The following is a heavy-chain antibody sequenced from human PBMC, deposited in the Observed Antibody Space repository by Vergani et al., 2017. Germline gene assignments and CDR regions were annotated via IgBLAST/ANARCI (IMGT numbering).Heavy chain of an antibody. CDR3: VRLPRGLREMAIEY. V-gene: IGHV5-51*01. D-gene: IGHD2-15*01. CDR2: IFPADADT. CDR1: GYTFTNYW. Sequence: EVRLVQSGPEVKKPGESVKISCETSGYTFTNYWVAWVRQRPGKGLEWMGLIFPADADTRYSPSFEDQVTISADTSTSTAYVQWPSLNASDTAVYFCVRLPRGLREMAIEYWGQGTLVTVSS. J-gene: IGHJ4*03.